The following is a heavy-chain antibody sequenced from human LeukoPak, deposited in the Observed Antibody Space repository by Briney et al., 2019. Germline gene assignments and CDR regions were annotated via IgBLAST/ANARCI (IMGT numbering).Heavy chain of an antibody. Sequence: ASVKVSCKASGGTFSSYAISWVRQAPGQGLEWMGGIIPIFGTANYAQKFQGRVTITTDESTSTAYMELSSLRSEDAAVYYCARGGDYDSSGYLVYWGQGTLVTVSS. CDR3: ARGGDYDSSGYLVY. D-gene: IGHD3-22*01. J-gene: IGHJ4*02. V-gene: IGHV1-69*05. CDR2: IIPIFGTA. CDR1: GGTFSSYA.